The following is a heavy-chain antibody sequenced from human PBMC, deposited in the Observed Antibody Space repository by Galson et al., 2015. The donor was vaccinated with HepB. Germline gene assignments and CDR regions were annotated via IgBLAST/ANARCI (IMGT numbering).Heavy chain of an antibody. J-gene: IGHJ6*02. Sequence: CAISGDSVSSNSAVWNWIRQSPSRGLEWLGRTYYRSKWYKDYALFVKGRITIKADTSRNQISLQLNSMTPEDTAVYYCAYGVDVWGQGTTVTVSS. V-gene: IGHV6-1*01. CDR2: TYYRSKWYK. CDR1: GDSVSSNSAV. CDR3: AYGVDV.